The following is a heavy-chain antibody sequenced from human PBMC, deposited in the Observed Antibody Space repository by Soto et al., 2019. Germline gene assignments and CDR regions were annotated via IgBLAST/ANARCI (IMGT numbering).Heavy chain of an antibody. CDR3: ARHGVGDILTGQPDY. Sequence: GESLKISCKGSGYSFTNYWIGWVRQMPGKGLEWMGIIYPGDSDTRYSPSFQGQVAISADKSISTAYLQWSSLKASDTAMYYCARHGVGDILTGQPDYWGQGTLVTVSS. CDR2: IYPGDSDT. CDR1: GYSFTNYW. V-gene: IGHV5-51*01. D-gene: IGHD3-9*01. J-gene: IGHJ4*02.